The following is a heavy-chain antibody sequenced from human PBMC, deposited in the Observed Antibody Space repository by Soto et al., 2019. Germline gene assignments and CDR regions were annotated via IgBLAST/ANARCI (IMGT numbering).Heavy chain of an antibody. Sequence: QVQLVQSGAEVKKPESSVKVSCKAPGGTFSTYAISWVRQAPGQGLEWMGGIIPMFGTANYAQRFQDRVMINADESTNTVSRGRSRLRSEDTAVYFSASGIQLWLRRINNGYSGWGQGTLVTVSS. V-gene: IGHV1-69*12. CDR2: IIPMFGTA. CDR3: ASGIQLWLRRINNGYSG. CDR1: GGTFSTYA. J-gene: IGHJ4*02. D-gene: IGHD5-18*01.